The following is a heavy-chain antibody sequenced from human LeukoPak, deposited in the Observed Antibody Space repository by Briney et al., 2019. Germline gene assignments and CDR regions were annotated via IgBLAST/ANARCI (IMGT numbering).Heavy chain of an antibody. D-gene: IGHD3-3*01. CDR2: MDPNSGNT. CDR1: GYTFTSYD. CDR3: ARVGYDFWSGYYSYYYYYMDV. J-gene: IGHJ6*03. Sequence: ASVKVSCKACGYTFTSYDINWVRQATGQGLEWMGWMDPNSGNTGYAQKFQGRVTMTRNTSISTAYMELSSLRSEDTAVYYCARVGYDFWSGYYSYYYYYMDVWGKGTTVTVSS. V-gene: IGHV1-8*01.